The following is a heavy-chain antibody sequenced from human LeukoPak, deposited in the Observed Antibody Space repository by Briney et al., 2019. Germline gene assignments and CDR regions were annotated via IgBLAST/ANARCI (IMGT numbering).Heavy chain of an antibody. Sequence: PSETLSLTCTVSGGSISSYYWSWIRQPPGKGLEWIGYIYYSGSTNYNPSLKSRVTISVDTSKNQFSLKLSSVTAADTAVYCCARVLPVRSWYYFDYWGQGTLVTVSS. CDR2: IYYSGST. CDR1: GGSISSYY. CDR3: ARVLPVRSWYYFDY. D-gene: IGHD6-13*01. J-gene: IGHJ4*02. V-gene: IGHV4-59*01.